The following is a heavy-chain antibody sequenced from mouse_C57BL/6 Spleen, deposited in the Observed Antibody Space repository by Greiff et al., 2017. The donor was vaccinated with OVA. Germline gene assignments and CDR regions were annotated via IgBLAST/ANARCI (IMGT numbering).Heavy chain of an antibody. CDR3: AREDWDEGF. CDR1: GGAGTSYV. CDR2: INPSNCGT. Sequence: QVQLQQPGTELVKPGASVKLSGKDSGGAGTSYVMHWVKQRPGQGLEWIGNINPSNCGTHYNEKFKSKATLTVDKSSSTAYMQLSSLTSEDSAVYYCAREDWDEGFWGQGTTLTVSS. V-gene: IGHV1-53*01. J-gene: IGHJ2*01. D-gene: IGHD4-1*01.